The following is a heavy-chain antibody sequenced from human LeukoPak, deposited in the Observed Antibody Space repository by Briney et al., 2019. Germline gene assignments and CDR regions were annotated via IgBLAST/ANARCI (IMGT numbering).Heavy chain of an antibody. Sequence: SETLSLTCTVSGGSISSYHWSWIRQPAGKGLEWIGRIYTSGSTNYNPSLKSRVTMSVDTSKNQFSLKLSSVTAADTAVYYCARDLGDYYYYYMDVWGKGTTVTVSS. V-gene: IGHV4-4*07. CDR1: GGSISSYH. CDR3: ARDLGDYYYYYMDV. J-gene: IGHJ6*03. CDR2: IYTSGST.